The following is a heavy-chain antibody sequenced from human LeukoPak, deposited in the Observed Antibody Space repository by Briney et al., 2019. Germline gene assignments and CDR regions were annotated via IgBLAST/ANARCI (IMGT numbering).Heavy chain of an antibody. J-gene: IGHJ3*02. D-gene: IGHD7-27*01. V-gene: IGHV1-46*01. CDR2: INPSGGST. CDR3: ARPWASDAFDI. Sequence: ASVNVSCKASGYTFTSYYMHWVRQAPGQGLEWMGIINPSGGSTSYAQKFQGRVTMTRDTSTCTVYMELSSLRSEDTAVYYCARPWASDAFDIWGQGTMVTVSS. CDR1: GYTFTSYY.